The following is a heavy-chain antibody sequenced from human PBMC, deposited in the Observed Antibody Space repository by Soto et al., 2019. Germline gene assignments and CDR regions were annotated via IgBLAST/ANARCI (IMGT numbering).Heavy chain of an antibody. V-gene: IGHV1-8*01. CDR3: ARERCGSYYR. D-gene: IGHD1-26*01. CDR2: MNPNSGNT. J-gene: IGHJ5*02. Sequence: QVQLVQSGAEVKKPGASVKVSCKASGYTFTSYDINWVRQATGQGLEWMGWMNPNSGNTDYAQKFQSRVTMTRNTSIITAYMDLSSLRSEGAAVYYCARERCGSYYRWGQGTLVTVSS. CDR1: GYTFTSYD.